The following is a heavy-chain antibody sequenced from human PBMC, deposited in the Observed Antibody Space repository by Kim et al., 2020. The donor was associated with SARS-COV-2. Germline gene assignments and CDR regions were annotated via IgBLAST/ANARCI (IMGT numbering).Heavy chain of an antibody. J-gene: IGHJ2*01. CDR2: IIPIFGTA. Sequence: SVKVSCKASGGTFSSYAISWVRQAPGQGLEWMGGIIPIFGTANYAQKFQGRVTITADESTSTAYMELSSLRSEDTAVYYCARDPGAMGLQYPPASYFDLWGRGTLVTVSS. CDR1: GGTFSSYA. D-gene: IGHD4-4*01. CDR3: ARDPGAMGLQYPPASYFDL. V-gene: IGHV1-69*13.